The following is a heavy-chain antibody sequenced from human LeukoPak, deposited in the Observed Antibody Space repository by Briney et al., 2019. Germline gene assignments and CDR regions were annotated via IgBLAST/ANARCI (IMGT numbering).Heavy chain of an antibody. Sequence: PSETLSLTCTVSGGSISSYYWSWIRQPPGKGLEWIGYIYYSGSTNYNPSLKSRVTISVDTSKNQFSLKLSSVTAADAAVYYCERDSDFWSGYFYGMDVWGQGTTVTVSS. CDR2: IYYSGST. CDR3: ERDSDFWSGYFYGMDV. D-gene: IGHD3-3*01. CDR1: GGSISSYY. J-gene: IGHJ6*02. V-gene: IGHV4-59*01.